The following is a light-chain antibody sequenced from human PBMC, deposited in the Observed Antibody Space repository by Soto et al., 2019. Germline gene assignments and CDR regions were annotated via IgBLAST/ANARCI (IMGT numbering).Light chain of an antibody. V-gene: IGKV1-5*01. CDR1: QSISNW. CDR2: DAS. CDR3: QQYNSYRT. Sequence: DIQMTQSPSTLSASVGDRVTITCRASQSISNWLAWYRQKPGKAPKLLIYDASSLESGVPSRFSGSGSGTEFTIIISSLQPDDFATYYCQQYNSYRTFGQGTKVEIK. J-gene: IGKJ1*01.